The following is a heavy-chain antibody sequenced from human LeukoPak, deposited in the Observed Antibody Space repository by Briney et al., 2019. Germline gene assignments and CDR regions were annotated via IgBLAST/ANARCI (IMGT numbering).Heavy chain of an antibody. CDR2: IIPIFGTA. V-gene: IGHV1-69*01. D-gene: IGHD3-3*01. CDR1: GGTFSSYA. J-gene: IGHJ4*02. Sequence: GASVKVSCKASGGTFSSYAISWVRQAPGQGLEWMGRIIPIFGTANYAQKFQGRVTITADESTSTAYMELSSLRSEDTAVYYCARGVFGVVPDRYYFDYWGQGTLVTVSS. CDR3: ARGVFGVVPDRYYFDY.